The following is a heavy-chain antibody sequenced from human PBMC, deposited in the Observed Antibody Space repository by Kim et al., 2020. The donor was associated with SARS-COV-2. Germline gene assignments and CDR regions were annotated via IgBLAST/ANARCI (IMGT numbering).Heavy chain of an antibody. J-gene: IGHJ6*02. CDR2: ISGSGGST. CDR1: GFTFSSYA. Sequence: GGSLRLSCAASGFTFSSYAMSWVRQAPGKGLEWVSAISGSGGSTYYADSVKGRFTISRDNSKNTLYLQMNSLRAEDTAVYYCAKDQEGMDYYYYGMDVWGQGTTVTVSS. CDR3: AKDQEGMDYYYYGMDV. V-gene: IGHV3-23*01. D-gene: IGHD6-13*01.